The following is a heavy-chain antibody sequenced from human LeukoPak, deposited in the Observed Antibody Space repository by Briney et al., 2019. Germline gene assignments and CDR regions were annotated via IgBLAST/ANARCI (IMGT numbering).Heavy chain of an antibody. V-gene: IGHV3-23*01. Sequence: PGGSLRLSCAASGFTFSSYAMSWVRQAPGKGLEWVSAISGRGTSTYYADSVKGRSTISRDNSKNTLYLQMNSLRAGDTAVYYCAKDEQWLAYYFDYWGQGTLVTVSS. J-gene: IGHJ4*02. CDR3: AKDEQWLAYYFDY. CDR1: GFTFSSYA. CDR2: ISGRGTST. D-gene: IGHD6-19*01.